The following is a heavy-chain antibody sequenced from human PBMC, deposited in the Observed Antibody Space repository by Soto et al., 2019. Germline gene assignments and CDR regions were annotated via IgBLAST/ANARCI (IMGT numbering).Heavy chain of an antibody. CDR1: GFTFSSYG. CDR2: IWYDGSNK. J-gene: IGHJ3*02. V-gene: IGHV3-33*01. D-gene: IGHD4-17*01. CDR3: ARDRLIDDYGGDAFDI. Sequence: GGSLRLSCAASGFTFSSYGMHWVRQAPGKGLEWVAVIWYDGSNKYYADSVKGRFTISRDNSKNTLYLQMNSLRAEDTAVYYCARDRLIDDYGGDAFDIWGQGTMVTVS.